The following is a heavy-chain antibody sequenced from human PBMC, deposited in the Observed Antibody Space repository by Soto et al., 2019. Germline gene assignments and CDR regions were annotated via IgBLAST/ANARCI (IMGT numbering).Heavy chain of an antibody. CDR3: AKDVSGRWWYYARYV. CDR2: ISWAGDTT. D-gene: IGHD2-15*01. J-gene: IGHJ6*02. Sequence: EVQLVESGGAVVQPGGSLRLSCSTSGFTFDDFTMHWVRQVPGKGLEWVSVISWAGDTTVYADSVKGRFSISRDNKKKSLHLQMNSLRTEDSAIYYCAKDVSGRWWYYARYVWGQGTTVTVS. V-gene: IGHV3-43*01. CDR1: GFTFDDFT.